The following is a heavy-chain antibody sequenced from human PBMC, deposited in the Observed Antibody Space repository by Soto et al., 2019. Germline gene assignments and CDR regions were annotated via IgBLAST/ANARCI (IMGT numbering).Heavy chain of an antibody. CDR2: ISGSGGST. CDR1: GFTFSSYA. D-gene: IGHD2-15*01. J-gene: IGHJ3*02. CDR3: ANGEEVAASEWDAFDI. V-gene: IGHV3-23*01. Sequence: GGSLRLSCAASGFTFSSYAMSWVRQAPGKGLEWVSAISGSGGSTYYADSVKGRFTISRDNSKNTLYLQMNSLRAEDTAVYYCANGEEVAASEWDAFDIWGQGTMVTVSS.